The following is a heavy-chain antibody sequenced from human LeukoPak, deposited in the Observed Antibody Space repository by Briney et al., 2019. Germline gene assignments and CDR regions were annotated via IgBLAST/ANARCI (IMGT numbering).Heavy chain of an antibody. CDR2: IKSKTDGGTT. V-gene: IGHV3-15*01. Sequence: GESLRLSCAASGFIFSSAWMSWVRQAPGKGLEWVGRIKSKTDGGTTDYAAPVKSRFTISRDDSKSIAYLQMNSLRAEDTALYYCAKCYDSSGYCDFDYWGQGTLVTVSS. CDR3: AKCYDSSGYCDFDY. CDR1: GFIFSSAW. D-gene: IGHD3-22*01. J-gene: IGHJ4*02.